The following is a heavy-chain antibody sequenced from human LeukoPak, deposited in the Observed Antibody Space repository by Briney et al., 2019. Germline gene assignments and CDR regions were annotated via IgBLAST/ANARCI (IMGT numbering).Heavy chain of an antibody. CDR2: IKSKTDGGTT. Sequence: PGGSLRLSCAASGFTFSNAWMSWVRQAPGKGLEWVGRIKSKTDGGTTDYAAPVKGRFTISRDDSKNTLYLQTNSLKTEDTAVYYCTTFGIVGVHRDYKVAFDIWGQGTMVTVSS. J-gene: IGHJ3*02. CDR1: GFTFSNAW. D-gene: IGHD1-26*01. CDR3: TTFGIVGVHRDYKVAFDI. V-gene: IGHV3-15*01.